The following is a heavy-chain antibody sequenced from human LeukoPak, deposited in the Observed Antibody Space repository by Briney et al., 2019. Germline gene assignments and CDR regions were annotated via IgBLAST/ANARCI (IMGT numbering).Heavy chain of an antibody. J-gene: IGHJ4*02. CDR3: ARDHLNYYDSSGYYWGYFDY. V-gene: IGHV3-30-3*01. D-gene: IGHD3-22*01. CDR1: GFTFSSYA. CDR2: ISYDGSNK. Sequence: GRSLRLSCAASGFTFSSYAMHWVRQAPGKGLEWVAVISYDGSNKYYADSVKGRFTISRDNSKNTLYLQMNSLRAEDTAVYYCARDHLNYYDSSGYYWGYFDYWGQGTLVTVSS.